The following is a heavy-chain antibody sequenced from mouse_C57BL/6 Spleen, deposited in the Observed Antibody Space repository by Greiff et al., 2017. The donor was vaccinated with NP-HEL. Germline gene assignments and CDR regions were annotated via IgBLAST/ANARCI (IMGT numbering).Heavy chain of an antibody. D-gene: IGHD2-2*01. J-gene: IGHJ3*01. CDR3: ARPCDGDDGGFAY. CDR2: IYPGSGNT. V-gene: IGHV1-66*01. Sequence: VQLQQSGPELVKPGASVKISCKASGYSFTSYYIHWVKQRPGQGLEWIGWIYPGSGNTKYNEKFKGKATLTADTSSSTAYMQLSSLTSGDAAVDYCARPCDGDDGGFAYWGQGTLVTVSA. CDR1: GYSFTSYY.